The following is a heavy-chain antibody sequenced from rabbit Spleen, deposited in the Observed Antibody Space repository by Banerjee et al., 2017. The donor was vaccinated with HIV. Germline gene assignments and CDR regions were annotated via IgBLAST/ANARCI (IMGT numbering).Heavy chain of an antibody. CDR1: GFSFTPTYY. V-gene: IGHV1S45*01. CDR2: VYTGASGAT. Sequence: QEQLVESGGGLVQPEGSLTLTCTASGFSFTPTYYMCWVRQAPGMGLEWIACVYTGASGATYYANWAKGRFTISKTSSTTVTLQMTSLTAADTATYFCARDGAGGSYFALWGQGTLVTVS. D-gene: IGHD8-1*01. J-gene: IGHJ4*01. CDR3: ARDGAGGSYFAL.